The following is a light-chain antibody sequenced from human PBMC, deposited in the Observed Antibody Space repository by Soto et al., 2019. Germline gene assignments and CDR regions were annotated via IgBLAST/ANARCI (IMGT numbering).Light chain of an antibody. Sequence: EIVLTQSPGSLSLSPGERATLSCRASQSVSSGYLAWYQQKPGQAPRPLIYGASSRATGIPDRFSGSGSETDFTLTISSLEPEDFAVYYCHQYGSSRGTFGQGTKVDIK. CDR3: HQYGSSRGT. V-gene: IGKV3-20*01. J-gene: IGKJ1*01. CDR2: GAS. CDR1: QSVSSGY.